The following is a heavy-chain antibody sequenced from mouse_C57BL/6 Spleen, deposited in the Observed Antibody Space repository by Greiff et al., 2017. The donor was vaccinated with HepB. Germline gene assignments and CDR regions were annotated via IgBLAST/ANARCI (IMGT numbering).Heavy chain of an antibody. Sequence: QVQLQQSGAELARPGASVKMSCKASGYTFSSYTMHWVKQRPGQGLEWIGYINPSSGYTKYNQKFKDKATLTADKSSSTAYMQLSSLTSEDSAVYYCARSPIYYGNHYAMDYWGQGTSVTVSS. CDR1: GYTFSSYT. J-gene: IGHJ4*01. D-gene: IGHD2-1*01. CDR2: INPSSGYT. V-gene: IGHV1-4*01. CDR3: ARSPIYYGNHYAMDY.